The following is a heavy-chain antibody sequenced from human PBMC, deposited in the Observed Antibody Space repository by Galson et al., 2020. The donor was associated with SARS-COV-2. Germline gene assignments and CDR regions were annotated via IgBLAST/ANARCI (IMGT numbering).Heavy chain of an antibody. Sequence: TGGTLRLSCTASGFTFGDYAMSWVRQAPGKGLEWVGFIRSKAYGGTTEYAASVKGRFTISRDDSKGIAYLQMNSLKTEDTAVYYCTRDDFWSGYYAHWGQGTLVTVSS. V-gene: IGHV3-49*04. CDR3: TRDDFWSGYYAH. D-gene: IGHD3-3*01. J-gene: IGHJ4*02. CDR1: GFTFGDYA. CDR2: IRSKAYGGTT.